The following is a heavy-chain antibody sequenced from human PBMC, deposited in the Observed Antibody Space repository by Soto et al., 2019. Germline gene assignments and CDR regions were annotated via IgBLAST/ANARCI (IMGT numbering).Heavy chain of an antibody. V-gene: IGHV1-69*02. CDR1: GGTFSSYT. J-gene: IGHJ4*02. Sequence: QVQLVQSGAEVKKPGSSVKVSCKASGGTFSSYTISWVRQAPGQGLEWMGRIIPILGIANYAQKVQGRVTITADKSTSTAYMELSSLRSEDTAVYYCARSGVEQQLVKGYDYWGQGTLVTVSS. CDR3: ARSGVEQQLVKGYDY. D-gene: IGHD6-13*01. CDR2: IIPILGIA.